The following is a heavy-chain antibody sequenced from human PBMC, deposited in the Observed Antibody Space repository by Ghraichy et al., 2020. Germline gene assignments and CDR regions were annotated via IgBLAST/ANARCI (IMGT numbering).Heavy chain of an antibody. CDR2: MRSKSNGYAT. CDR1: GFTFSGSA. J-gene: IGHJ4*02. Sequence: GGSLRLSCAASGFTFSGSAIHWVRQASGKGLEWVGRMRSKSNGYATTYAASVKGRFTISRDDSKNTAYLQMNSLKTEDTAVYYCTSGLIARDDTNEDYWGQGTLVTVSS. CDR3: TSGLIARDDTNEDY. V-gene: IGHV3-73*01. D-gene: IGHD5-24*01.